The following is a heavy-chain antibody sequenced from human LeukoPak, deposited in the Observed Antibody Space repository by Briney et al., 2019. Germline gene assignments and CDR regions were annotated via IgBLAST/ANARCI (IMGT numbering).Heavy chain of an antibody. Sequence: PGRSLRLSCAASGFTFDDYAMHWVRHAPGKGLEWVSGISYNSDTIAYADSVKGRFTLSRDNAKNSLYLQMNSLRAEDTALYYCAKDYCGGDCYSGWYFDLWGRGTLVTVSS. CDR1: GFTFDDYA. V-gene: IGHV3-9*01. CDR2: ISYNSDTI. D-gene: IGHD2-21*02. J-gene: IGHJ2*01. CDR3: AKDYCGGDCYSGWYFDL.